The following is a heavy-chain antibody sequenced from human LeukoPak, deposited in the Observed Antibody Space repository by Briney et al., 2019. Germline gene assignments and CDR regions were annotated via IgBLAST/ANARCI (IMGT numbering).Heavy chain of an antibody. CDR3: ARRRSSTLINY. CDR2: IYPGDSDT. CDR1: GYSFSSYW. V-gene: IGHV5-51*01. D-gene: IGHD2-8*01. J-gene: IGHJ4*02. Sequence: GESLKISCKGSGYSFSSYWIAWVRQMPGKGLEWMGIIYPGDSDTTYSPSFQGQVTISADKSISTAYLQWNSLKASDTAMYFCARRRSSTLINYWGQGTLVTVSS.